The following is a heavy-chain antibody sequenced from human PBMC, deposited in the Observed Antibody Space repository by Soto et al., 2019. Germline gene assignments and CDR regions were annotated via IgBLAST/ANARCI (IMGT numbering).Heavy chain of an antibody. Sequence: SETLSLTCTVSGGSISSYYWSWIRQPPGKGLEWIGYIYYSGSTNYNPSLKSQVTISVDTSKNQFSLKLSSGTAADTAVYDCAREAGCSGGSCYDAFDIWGQGTMVTVSS. D-gene: IGHD2-15*01. V-gene: IGHV4-59*01. CDR3: AREAGCSGGSCYDAFDI. CDR1: GGSISSYY. J-gene: IGHJ3*02. CDR2: IYYSGST.